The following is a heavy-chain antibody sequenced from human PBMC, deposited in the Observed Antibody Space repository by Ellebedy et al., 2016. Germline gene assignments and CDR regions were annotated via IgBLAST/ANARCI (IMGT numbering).Heavy chain of an antibody. CDR3: AKMYYDSSGYYQGGDFGY. J-gene: IGHJ4*02. V-gene: IGHV3-23*01. Sequence: GESLKISCAASGFTFSSYAMSWVRQAPGKGLEWVSAISGSGGSTYYADSVKGRFTISRDNSKNTLYLQMNSLRAEDTAVYYCAKMYYDSSGYYQGGDFGYWGQGTLVTVSS. CDR1: GFTFSSYA. D-gene: IGHD3-22*01. CDR2: ISGSGGST.